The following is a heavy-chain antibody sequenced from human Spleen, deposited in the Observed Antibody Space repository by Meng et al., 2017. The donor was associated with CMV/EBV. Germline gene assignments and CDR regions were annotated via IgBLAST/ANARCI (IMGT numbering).Heavy chain of an antibody. CDR2: ISSSGSTI. CDR1: GFTFSSYE. D-gene: IGHD3-22*01. J-gene: IGHJ3*02. V-gene: IGHV3-48*03. Sequence: GESLKISCAASGFTFSSYEMNWVRQAPGKGLEWVSYISSSGSTIYYADSVKGRFTISRDNAKNSLYLQMNSLRAEDTAVYYCARDGGGYYPGGGDAFDIWGQGTMVTVSS. CDR3: ARDGGGYYPGGGDAFDI.